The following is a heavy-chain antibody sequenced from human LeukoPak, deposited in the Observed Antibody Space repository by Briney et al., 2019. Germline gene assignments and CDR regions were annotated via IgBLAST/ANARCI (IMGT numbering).Heavy chain of an antibody. V-gene: IGHV3-33*08. CDR1: GFDFSSNW. J-gene: IGHJ4*02. Sequence: GGSLRLSCAASGFDFSSNWMHWVRHAPGQGLEWVAVIWYDGRTQFYAESVKGRFAVSRDNSKNTLYLQMNSLRAEDTAVYHCARGEYYHESSGYPNYWGQGTLVTVSS. CDR3: ARGEYYHESSGYPNY. D-gene: IGHD3-22*01. CDR2: IWYDGRTQ.